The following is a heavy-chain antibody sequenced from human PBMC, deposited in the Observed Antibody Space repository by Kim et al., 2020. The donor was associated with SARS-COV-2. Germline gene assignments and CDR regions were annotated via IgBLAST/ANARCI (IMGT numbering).Heavy chain of an antibody. CDR1: GYTFTSQG. Sequence: ASVKVSCKASGYTFTSQGINWVRQAPGQGPEWMGWISPLNGKTKFAQKFQGRVVMTRETSTTTVEMELRSLTSDDTAVYYCARDFGITRGIDVWGQGTPV. D-gene: IGHD3-3*01. CDR3: ARDFGITRGIDV. CDR2: ISPLNGKT. V-gene: IGHV1-18*01. J-gene: IGHJ6*01.